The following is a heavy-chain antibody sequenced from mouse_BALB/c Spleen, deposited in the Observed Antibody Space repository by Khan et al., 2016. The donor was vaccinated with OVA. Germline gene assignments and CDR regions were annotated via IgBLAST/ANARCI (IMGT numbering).Heavy chain of an antibody. D-gene: IGHD1-1*01. CDR1: GYTFINYW. J-gene: IGHJ2*01. CDR3: ARRGLRWDFDY. CDR2: INPSTGYT. V-gene: IGHV1-7*01. Sequence: QVQLKESGAELAKPGASVKMSCKASGYTFINYWILWIKQRPGQGLEWIGYINPSTGYTAYNQNFKDKATLTADKSSSTAYMQLSSLTSEDSTVYDCARRGLRWDFDYWGQGTTLTVSS.